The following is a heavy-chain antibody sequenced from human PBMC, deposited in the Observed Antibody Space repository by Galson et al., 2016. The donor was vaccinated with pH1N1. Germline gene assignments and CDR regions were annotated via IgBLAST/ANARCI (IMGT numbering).Heavy chain of an antibody. CDR1: GYTSTTYD. D-gene: IGHD5-18*01. V-gene: IGHV1-18*01. CDR3: ARDVRISLWLPDF. CDR2: MSAYNGNT. Sequence: SVKVSCKALGYTSTTYDINWVRQAPGQGLEWMAWMSAYNGNTNYAQKFQGRVTMATDTSTNTAYMELRNLTSDDTAVYYCARDVRISLWLPDFWGQGTLVTVSS. J-gene: IGHJ4*02.